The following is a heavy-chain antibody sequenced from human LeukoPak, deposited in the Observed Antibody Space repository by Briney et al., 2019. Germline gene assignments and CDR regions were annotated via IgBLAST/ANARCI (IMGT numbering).Heavy chain of an antibody. J-gene: IGHJ4*02. V-gene: IGHV1-18*01. CDR1: GYTFTTYG. CDR3: ARASAQWSDY. Sequence: ASVKVSCKASGYTFTTYGISWVRHAPGQGLEWMGWISGYNGNTNYAHKFRGRVTMTTDTSTTTAYMELRSLRSDDTAVYYCARASAQWSDYWGQGTLVTVSS. CDR2: ISGYNGNT. D-gene: IGHD2-15*01.